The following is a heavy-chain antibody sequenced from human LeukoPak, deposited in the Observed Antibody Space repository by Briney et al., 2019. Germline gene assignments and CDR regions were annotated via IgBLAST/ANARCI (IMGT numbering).Heavy chain of an antibody. Sequence: GGSLRLSCAASGFTLSSYWMRWVRQVPGKGLVWVSRINSDGSNTRYADSVKGRFTVSRDNAKNTLFLQMNSLRTEDTAVYYCARESYGMDVWGQGTTVTVSS. V-gene: IGHV3-74*01. CDR1: GFTLSSYW. J-gene: IGHJ6*02. CDR3: ARESYGMDV. CDR2: INSDGSNT.